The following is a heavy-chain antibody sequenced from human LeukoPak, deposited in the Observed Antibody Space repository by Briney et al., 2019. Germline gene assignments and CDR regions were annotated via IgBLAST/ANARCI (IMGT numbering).Heavy chain of an antibody. D-gene: IGHD5-24*01. V-gene: IGHV1-18*01. J-gene: IGHJ6*03. Sequence: ASVKVSCTASGYTFTSYGISWVRQAPGQGLEWMGWISAYNGNTNYAQKLQGRVTMTTDTSTSTAYMELSRLRSDDTAVYYCARHGRDGAGRYYYMDVWAKGPRSPSP. CDR1: GYTFTSYG. CDR3: ARHGRDGAGRYYYMDV. CDR2: ISAYNGNT.